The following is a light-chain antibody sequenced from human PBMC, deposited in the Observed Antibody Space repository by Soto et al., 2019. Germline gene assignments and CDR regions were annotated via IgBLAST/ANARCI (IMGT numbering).Light chain of an antibody. Sequence: QYVLTQPPSVSGAPGQRVTISCTGSSSNIGAGYDVHWYQQLPGTAPKLLIYGNSHRPSGVPDRFSGSKSGTSASLASTGLQAEDEADYYCQSYDSSLSGWVFGGGTKLTVL. CDR2: GNS. CDR3: QSYDSSLSGWV. CDR1: SSNIGAGYD. J-gene: IGLJ3*02. V-gene: IGLV1-40*01.